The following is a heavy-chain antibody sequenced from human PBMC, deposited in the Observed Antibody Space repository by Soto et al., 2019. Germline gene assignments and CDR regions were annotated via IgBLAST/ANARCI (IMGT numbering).Heavy chain of an antibody. D-gene: IGHD2-15*01. J-gene: IGHJ6*02. CDR1: GGSFSGYY. V-gene: IGHV4-34*01. CDR2: INHSGST. CDR3: ARASHIRLLVGYYYYGMDV. Sequence: PSETLSLTCAVYGGSFSGYYWSWIRQPPGKGLEWIGEINHSGSTNYNPSLKSRVTISVDTSKNQFSLKLSSVTAADTAVYYCARASHIRLLVGYYYYGMDVWGEGTTVTVS.